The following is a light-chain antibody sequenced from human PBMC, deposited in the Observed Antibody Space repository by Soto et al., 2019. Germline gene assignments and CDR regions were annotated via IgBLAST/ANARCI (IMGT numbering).Light chain of an antibody. CDR1: QSVSSN. Sequence: EIVMTQSPGTLSVSPGERSTLSCRASQSVSSNLVWYQQKPGQAHRLLIYGASTRATGIPARFSGSGSGTEFTLTISSLQSEDFAVYYCQQYNKWPPYTFGQGTKLEIK. J-gene: IGKJ2*01. V-gene: IGKV3-15*01. CDR2: GAS. CDR3: QQYNKWPPYT.